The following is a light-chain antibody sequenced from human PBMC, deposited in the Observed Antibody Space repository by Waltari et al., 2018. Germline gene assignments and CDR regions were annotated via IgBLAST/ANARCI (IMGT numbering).Light chain of an antibody. Sequence: DIQMTQPPSSLSASVGDKVTITCRASQSISTSLNWYQQKSGKAPKLLILAASSLQTGVPLRFSGSGSVTDFTLTISSLQLEDFATYYCQQSYSTPMYTFGQGTKLEVK. CDR1: QSISTS. V-gene: IGKV1-39*01. CDR2: AAS. J-gene: IGKJ2*01. CDR3: QQSYSTPMYT.